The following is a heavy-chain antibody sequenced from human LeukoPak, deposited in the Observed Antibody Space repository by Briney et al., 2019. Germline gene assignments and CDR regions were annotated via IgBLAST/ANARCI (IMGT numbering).Heavy chain of an antibody. J-gene: IGHJ4*02. V-gene: IGHV3-30-3*01. Sequence: GRSLRLSCAASRFTFSNYIIHWVRQAPGKGLEWVAVISYDESNKYYADSVKGRFTISRDNSRNTLYLQMNSLRAEDTALYYCARDSSSWAYLDYWGQGTLVTVSS. CDR3: ARDSSSWAYLDY. CDR2: ISYDESNK. CDR1: RFTFSNYI. D-gene: IGHD6-13*01.